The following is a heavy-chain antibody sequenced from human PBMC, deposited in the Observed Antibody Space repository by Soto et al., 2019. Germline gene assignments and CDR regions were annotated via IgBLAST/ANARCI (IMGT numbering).Heavy chain of an antibody. J-gene: IGHJ4*02. D-gene: IGHD5-12*01. CDR3: ARDSLALFDS. Sequence: PSETLSLTCTLSDGSVSSGSYYWTWIRQPPGKGLEWIGYIYSSGSTLYNPSLKSRVIISVDQSMNQFSLRLTSVTAADTAVYYCARDSLALFDSWGQGTLVTVSS. CDR2: IYSSGST. V-gene: IGHV4-61*01. CDR1: DGSVSSGSYY.